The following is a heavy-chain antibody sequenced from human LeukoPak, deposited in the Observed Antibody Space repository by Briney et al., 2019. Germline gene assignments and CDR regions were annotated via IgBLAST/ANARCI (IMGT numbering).Heavy chain of an antibody. V-gene: IGHV3-74*01. Sequence: GGSLRLSCAASGFTFTNYWIHWVRQAPGEGLVWVSRINSDGSVTRYADSVKGRFTISRDNAKNTVFLQMNSLKTEDTAEYYCARDRGALDSWGQGTLVTVSS. CDR2: INSDGSVT. D-gene: IGHD1-26*01. J-gene: IGHJ4*02. CDR1: GFTFTNYW. CDR3: ARDRGALDS.